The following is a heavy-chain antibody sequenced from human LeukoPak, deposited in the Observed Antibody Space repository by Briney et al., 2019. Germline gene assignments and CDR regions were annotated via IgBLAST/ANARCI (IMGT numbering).Heavy chain of an antibody. CDR2: INPYSGGT. CDR1: GYTFTDYY. Sequence: ASVKVSCKASGYTFTDYYMHWVRHAPGQGLEWMGWINPYSGGTNYAQKFQGRVTMTRDTSIGTAYMELSRLKSDDTAVYYCAREGLGDSSGYHHAFDIWGQGTMVTVSS. J-gene: IGHJ3*02. D-gene: IGHD3-22*01. V-gene: IGHV1-2*02. CDR3: AREGLGDSSGYHHAFDI.